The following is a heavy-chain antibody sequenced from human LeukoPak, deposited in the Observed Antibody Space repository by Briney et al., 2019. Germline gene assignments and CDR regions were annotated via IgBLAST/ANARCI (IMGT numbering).Heavy chain of an antibody. V-gene: IGHV3-30*18. CDR3: AKYQGDDSSSWYGQDYYYYGMDV. CDR1: GFTFSSYG. D-gene: IGHD6-13*01. Sequence: GGSLRLSCAASGFTFSSYGMHWVRQAPGKGLEWVAVISYDGSNKYYADSVKGRFTISRDNSKNTLYLQMNSLRAEDTAVYYCAKYQGDDSSSWYGQDYYYYGMDVWGQGTTVTVSS. J-gene: IGHJ6*02. CDR2: ISYDGSNK.